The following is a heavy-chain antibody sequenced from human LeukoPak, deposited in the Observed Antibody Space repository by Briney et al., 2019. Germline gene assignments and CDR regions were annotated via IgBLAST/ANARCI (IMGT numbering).Heavy chain of an antibody. Sequence: GGSLRLSCAASGLTFSSYSMNWVRQAPGKGLEWVSSISSSSSYIYYADSVKGRFTISRDNAKNSLYLQMNSLRAEDTAVYYCASGGGYSYGDFDYWGQGTLVTVSS. CDR2: ISSSSSYI. J-gene: IGHJ4*02. CDR3: ASGGGYSYGDFDY. CDR1: GLTFSSYS. D-gene: IGHD5-18*01. V-gene: IGHV3-21*01.